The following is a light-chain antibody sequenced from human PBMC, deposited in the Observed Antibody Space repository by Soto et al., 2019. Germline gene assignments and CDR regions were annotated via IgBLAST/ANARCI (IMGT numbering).Light chain of an antibody. V-gene: IGLV2-14*01. CDR3: SSYTNSITYV. J-gene: IGLJ1*01. CDR1: SSDVGDYNY. CDR2: DVN. Sequence: QSVLTQPASVSGSPGQSITISCTGASSDVGDYNYVSWYQQRPDEAPKLMIYDVNNRPSGVSNRFSGSKSGNTASLTISGLQAEDEADYYCSSYTNSITYVFGTGTKLTVL.